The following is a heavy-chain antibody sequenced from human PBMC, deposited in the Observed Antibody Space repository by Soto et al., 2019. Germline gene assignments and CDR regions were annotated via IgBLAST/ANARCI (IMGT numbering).Heavy chain of an antibody. Sequence: EVQLVESGGGLVKPGGSLRLSCAASGFTFTNAWMNWVRQAPGKGPEWVGRIKSRIDGGTIDYATPVEDRFTISRDDSKNTRYLQMNSLRTEDTAMYYCTTTGSIVVNDYWGQGTLVTVSS. D-gene: IGHD3-22*01. CDR2: IKSRIDGGTI. CDR1: GFTFTNAW. J-gene: IGHJ4*02. V-gene: IGHV3-15*07. CDR3: TTTGSIVVNDY.